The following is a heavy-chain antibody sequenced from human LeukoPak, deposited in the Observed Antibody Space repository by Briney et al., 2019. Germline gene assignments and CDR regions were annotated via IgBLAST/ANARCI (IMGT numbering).Heavy chain of an antibody. V-gene: IGHV1-3*01. CDR1: GYTFTSYA. CDR2: MNACNGNA. Sequence: ASVKVSCKASGYTFTSYAMHWGRQAPGQGVGWMGWMNACNGNAKYSQKCQGRVSISRDTSATTAYMELSSLTSEDTAVYYCARDATYCRGSTCSYYGLDVRGQGTTVTVSS. CDR3: ARDATYCRGSTCSYYGLDV. J-gene: IGHJ6*02. D-gene: IGHD2-15*01.